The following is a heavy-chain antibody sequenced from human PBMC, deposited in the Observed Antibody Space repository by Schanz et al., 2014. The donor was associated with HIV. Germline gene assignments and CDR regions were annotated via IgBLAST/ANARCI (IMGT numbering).Heavy chain of an antibody. CDR2: IRYDGTKK. D-gene: IGHD6-13*01. CDR3: AKGYDWYTSSTGDY. Sequence: QVQLVESGGGVVQPGRSLSLSCAASGFSFSAYAMHWVRQAPGKGLEWVAVIRYDGTKKYYADSVKGRFTISRDNSKNTLYLQTNSLRVEDTALYYCAKGYDWYTSSTGDYWGQGTLVTVSS. V-gene: IGHV3-33*06. CDR1: GFSFSAYA. J-gene: IGHJ4*02.